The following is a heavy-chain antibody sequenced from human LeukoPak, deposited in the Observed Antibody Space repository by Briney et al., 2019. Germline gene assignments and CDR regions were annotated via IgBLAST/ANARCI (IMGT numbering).Heavy chain of an antibody. CDR1: GGSISSNNYF. V-gene: IGHV4-39*01. CDR2: LYSSGST. D-gene: IGHD2/OR15-2a*01. Sequence: SETLSLTYTVSGGSISSNNYFWGWIRQSPGKGLEWIGSLYSSGSTHYNRSLKSRVTMSIDTSKNQFSLKLTSVTAADTAVYYCARLQRMANIGPHPPDYWGLGTLVTVSS. J-gene: IGHJ4*02. CDR3: ARLQRMANIGPHPPDY.